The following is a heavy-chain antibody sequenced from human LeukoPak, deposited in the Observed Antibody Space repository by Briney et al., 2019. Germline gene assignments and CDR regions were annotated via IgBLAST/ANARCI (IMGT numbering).Heavy chain of an antibody. CDR1: GYTFTGYY. D-gene: IGHD3-22*01. CDR3: ARRVVITTRWFDP. V-gene: IGHV1-2*02. J-gene: IGHJ5*02. Sequence: ASVKVSCKASGYTFTGYYMHWVRQAPGQGLEWMGWINPNSGGTNYAQKFQGRVTMTRDTSISAAYMELSRLRSDDTAVYYCARRVVITTRWFDPWGQGTLVTVSS. CDR2: INPNSGGT.